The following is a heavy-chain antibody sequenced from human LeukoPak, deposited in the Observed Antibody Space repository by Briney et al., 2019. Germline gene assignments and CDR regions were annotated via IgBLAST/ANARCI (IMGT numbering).Heavy chain of an antibody. J-gene: IGHJ4*02. CDR3: ARDYGGNSVSLDY. CDR2: IYSGGST. Sequence: GGSLRLSCAASGFTVSSNYMSWVRQAPGKGLEWVSVIYSGGSTYYADSVKGRFTISRDNSKNTLYLQMNSLRAEDTAVYYCARDYGGNSVSLDYWGQGTLVTVSS. D-gene: IGHD4-23*01. V-gene: IGHV3-66*01. CDR1: GFTVSSNY.